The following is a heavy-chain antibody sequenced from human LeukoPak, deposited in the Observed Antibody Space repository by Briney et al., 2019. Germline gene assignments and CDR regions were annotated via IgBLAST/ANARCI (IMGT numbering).Heavy chain of an antibody. CDR3: ARGSRNPIWGSYRTRHDAFDI. CDR1: GGPISSYY. D-gene: IGHD3-16*02. V-gene: IGHV4-59*01. Sequence: SETLSLTCTVSGGPISSYYWSWIRQPPGKGLEWIGYIYYSGSTNYNPSLKSRVTISVDTSKNQFSLKLSSVTAADTAVYYCARGSRNPIWGSYRTRHDAFDIWGQGTMVTVSS. CDR2: IYYSGST. J-gene: IGHJ3*02.